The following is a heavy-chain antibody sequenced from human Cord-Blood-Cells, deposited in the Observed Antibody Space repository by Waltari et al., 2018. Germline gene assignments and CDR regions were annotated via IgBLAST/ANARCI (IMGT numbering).Heavy chain of an antibody. Sequence: QVQLVQSGAEVKKPGSSVKVSCKASGGTFSSYAISWVRQAPGKGLEWMGGFDPEDGETIYAQKFQGRVTMTEDTSTDTAYMELSSLRSEDTAVYYCATEFKGYGSGSYYFDYWGQGTLVTVSS. CDR1: GGTFSSYA. J-gene: IGHJ4*02. D-gene: IGHD3-10*01. CDR2: FDPEDGET. V-gene: IGHV1-24*01. CDR3: ATEFKGYGSGSYYFDY.